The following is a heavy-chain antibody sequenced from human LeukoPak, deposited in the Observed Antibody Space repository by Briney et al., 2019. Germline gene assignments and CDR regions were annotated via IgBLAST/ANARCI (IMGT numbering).Heavy chain of an antibody. CDR2: IYYSGST. CDR3: ARASSTFYYGMDV. CDR1: GGSISSYY. Sequence: SETLSLTCTVSGGSISSYYWSWIRQPPGRGLDWIGYIYYSGSTNYNPSLKSRVTISVDTSKNQFSLKLRSGTAADTAVYYCARASSTFYYGMDVWGQGTTVTASS. D-gene: IGHD3-16*01. J-gene: IGHJ6*02. V-gene: IGHV4-59*01.